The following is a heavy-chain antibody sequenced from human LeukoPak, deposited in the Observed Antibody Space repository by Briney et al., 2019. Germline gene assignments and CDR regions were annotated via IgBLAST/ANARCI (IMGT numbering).Heavy chain of an antibody. CDR1: GYSISSGYF. CDR3: ARTLYSSGWCPFDY. Sequence: SETLSLTCTVSGYSISSGYFWGWVRQPPGKGLEWIGNIYHSGSTYYNPSLKSRVTISVDTSKNQFSLKLSPVTAADTAVYYCARTLYSSGWCPFDYWGQGALVTVSS. CDR2: IYHSGST. V-gene: IGHV4-38-2*02. D-gene: IGHD6-19*01. J-gene: IGHJ4*02.